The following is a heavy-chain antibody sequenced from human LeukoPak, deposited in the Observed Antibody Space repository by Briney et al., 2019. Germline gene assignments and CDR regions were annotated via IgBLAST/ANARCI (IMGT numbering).Heavy chain of an antibody. V-gene: IGHV1-18*01. CDR1: GYTFTRYA. CDR2: INPNNGNT. D-gene: IGHD6-19*01. CDR3: ARDYTSAEWLGFAFDV. Sequence: GASVKVSCKASGYTFTRYAISWVQQAPGQGLEWMGWINPNNGNTNDAEKFQGRVIMTTDTSTRTAYMELRNLRSDDTAVYYCARDYTSAEWLGFAFDVWGQGTVVSVSS. J-gene: IGHJ3*01.